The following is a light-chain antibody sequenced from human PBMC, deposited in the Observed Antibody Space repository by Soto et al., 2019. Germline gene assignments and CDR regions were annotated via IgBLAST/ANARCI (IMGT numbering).Light chain of an antibody. CDR2: AAS. J-gene: IGKJ3*01. Sequence: DIQMTQSPSSLTASVGDRVTITCRASQSISNYLNWYQQKPGKAPKLLIYAASTLQSGVPSRFSGSGSGTEFTLTISSLQPEDFATYFCQQSYNTPFTFGPGTKMYI. CDR3: QQSYNTPFT. V-gene: IGKV1-39*01. CDR1: QSISNY.